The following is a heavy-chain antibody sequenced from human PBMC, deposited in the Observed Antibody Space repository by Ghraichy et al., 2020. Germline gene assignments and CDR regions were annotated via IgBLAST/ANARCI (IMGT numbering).Heavy chain of an antibody. CDR3: AREALGDIPYDAFDI. D-gene: IGHD2-15*01. CDR1: GFTFSSYA. V-gene: IGHV3-30-3*01. J-gene: IGHJ3*02. CDR2: ISYDGSNK. Sequence: GGSLRLSCAASGFTFSSYAMHWVRQAPGKGLEWVAVISYDGSNKYYADSVKGRFTISRDNSKNTLYLQMNSLRAEDTAVYYCAREALGDIPYDAFDIWGQGTMVTVSS.